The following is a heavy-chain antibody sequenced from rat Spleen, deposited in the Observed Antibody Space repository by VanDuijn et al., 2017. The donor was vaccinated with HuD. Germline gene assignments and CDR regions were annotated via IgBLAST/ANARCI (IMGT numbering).Heavy chain of an antibody. CDR3: ARHRAHTMGPFDY. Sequence: EVQLVESDGGLVQPGRSLKLSCAVSGFTFGDYYMAWVRQAPTQGLEWVASISHDGDSAYYRDSVKGRFTISRDNAKSTLYLQMDSLRSEDTATYYCARHRAHTMGPFDYWGQGVMVTVSS. CDR2: ISHDGDSA. J-gene: IGHJ2*01. V-gene: IGHV5-25*01. CDR1: GFTFGDYY. D-gene: IGHD1-9*01.